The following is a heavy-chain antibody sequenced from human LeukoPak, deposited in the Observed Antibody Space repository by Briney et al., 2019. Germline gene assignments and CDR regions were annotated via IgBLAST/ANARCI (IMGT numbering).Heavy chain of an antibody. D-gene: IGHD6-6*01. CDR2: INHSGST. J-gene: IGHJ5*02. V-gene: IGHV4-34*01. CDR1: GGSFSGYY. Sequence: SETLSLTXAVYGGSFSGYYWTLIRQPPGKGLEWIGEINHSGSTNYNPSLKSRVTISVDTSKNQFSLKLSSVTAADTAVYYCARGRYSAHIAARPSWFDPWGQGTLSPSP. CDR3: ARGRYSAHIAARPSWFDP.